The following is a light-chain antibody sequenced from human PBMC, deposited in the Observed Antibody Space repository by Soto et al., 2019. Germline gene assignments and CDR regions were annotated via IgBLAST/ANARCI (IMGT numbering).Light chain of an antibody. CDR2: AAS. J-gene: IGKJ2*01. V-gene: IGKV1-39*01. CDR3: QQSDSTPYS. CDR1: QSISSS. Sequence: DIQMTQSPPSLSASVGDRVTITCRASQSISSSLNWYQHKPGKAPKVLIYAASRLQSGVPSKFSGSGSGTDFTLTISSLQPEDFATYYCQQSDSTPYSFGQGTKLEIK.